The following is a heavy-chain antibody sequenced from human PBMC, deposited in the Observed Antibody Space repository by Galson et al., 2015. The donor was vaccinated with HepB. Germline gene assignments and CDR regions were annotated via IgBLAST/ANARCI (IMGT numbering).Heavy chain of an antibody. CDR2: ISDVAIST. CDR3: VKDLLARQQPAFLDY. J-gene: IGHJ4*02. D-gene: IGHD6-13*01. CDR1: GFTFSNYA. V-gene: IGHV3-23*01. Sequence: SLRLSCAASGFTFSNYAMTWVRQAPGKGLEWVSTISDVAISTYYADSVKGRFTISRDNSENTLYLQMNSLRTEDTAVYYCVKDLLARQQPAFLDYWGQGTLVTVSS.